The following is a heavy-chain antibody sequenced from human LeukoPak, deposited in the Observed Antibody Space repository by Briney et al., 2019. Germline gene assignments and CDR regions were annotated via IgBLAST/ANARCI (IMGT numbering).Heavy chain of an antibody. J-gene: IGHJ5*02. CDR1: GYTFTGYY. D-gene: IGHD3-22*01. V-gene: IGHV1-2*02. Sequence: ASVKVSCKASGYTFTGYYMHWVRQAPGQGLEWMGWINPNSGGTNYAQKFQGRVTMTRDTSISTAYMELSRLRSDDTAVYYCAREAYDSSGYYSAGWFDPWGQGTLVTVSS. CDR2: INPNSGGT. CDR3: AREAYDSSGYYSAGWFDP.